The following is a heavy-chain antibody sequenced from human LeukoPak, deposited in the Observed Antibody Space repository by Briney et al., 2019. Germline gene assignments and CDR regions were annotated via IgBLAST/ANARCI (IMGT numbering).Heavy chain of an antibody. CDR1: GGSISTYNYY. D-gene: IGHD5-18*01. J-gene: IGHJ4*02. CDR3: ARTERYRIQLWLRLGGYFDY. CDR2: VYYTGST. V-gene: IGHV4-39*06. Sequence: PSETLSLTCSVSGGSISTYNYYWGWIRQPPGKGLEWIGSVYYTGSTYHNPSLKSRVTMSVDTSRNQFPLRLSSVTAADTAVYYCARTERYRIQLWLRLGGYFDYWGQGTLVTVSS.